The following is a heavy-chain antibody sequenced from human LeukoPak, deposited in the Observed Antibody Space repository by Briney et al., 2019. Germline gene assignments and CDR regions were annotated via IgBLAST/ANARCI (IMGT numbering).Heavy chain of an antibody. CDR1: GGSISSYY. D-gene: IGHD2-2*01. Sequence: SETLSLTCTVSGGSISSYYWSWIRQPPGKGLEWIGYIYYSGSTNYNPSLKSRVTISVDTSKNQFSLKLSSVTAADTAVYYCAVDCSSPSCYGQSAFDIWGQGTMVTVSS. J-gene: IGHJ3*02. CDR2: IYYSGST. V-gene: IGHV4-59*12. CDR3: AVDCSSPSCYGQSAFDI.